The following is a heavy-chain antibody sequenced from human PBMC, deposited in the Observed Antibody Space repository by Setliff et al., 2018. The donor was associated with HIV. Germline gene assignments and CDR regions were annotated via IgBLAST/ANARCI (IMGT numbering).Heavy chain of an antibody. Sequence: PSETLSLTCSVSGGSITSYFWHWIRQPPGKGLEWIGYTYYDGKTDYNPSLKSRGTISVDTSKNQFSLRLSSVTAADTAVYYCARVPRQLLKGAAAYFDYWGQGILVTVSS. D-gene: IGHD5-18*01. CDR3: ARVPRQLLKGAAAYFDY. V-gene: IGHV4-59*01. CDR2: TYYDGKT. J-gene: IGHJ4*02. CDR1: GGSITSYF.